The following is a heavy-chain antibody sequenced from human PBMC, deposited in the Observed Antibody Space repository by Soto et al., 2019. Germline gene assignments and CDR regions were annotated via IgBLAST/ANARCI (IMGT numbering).Heavy chain of an antibody. CDR2: IKKDGSDK. CDR1: GFTFSGYY. V-gene: IGHV3-7*03. J-gene: IGHJ4*02. D-gene: IGHD2-15*01. CDR3: ARGRSDDYFDY. Sequence: GSLRLSCAASGFTFSGYYMTLVRQAPGRGLEWVANIKKDGSDKYYVDSVKGRFTISRDNAKNSLYLHMSSLRVEDTGVYYCARGRSDDYFDYWGQGTLVTVSS.